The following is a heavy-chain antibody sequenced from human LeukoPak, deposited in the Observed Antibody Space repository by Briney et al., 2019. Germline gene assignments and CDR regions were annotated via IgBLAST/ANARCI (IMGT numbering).Heavy chain of an antibody. J-gene: IGHJ4*02. CDR3: ARSRNGSFDY. CDR2: ISWNAGGK. D-gene: IGHD6-25*01. Sequence: PGGSLRLSCSASGFTFDDHAMHWVRQAPGKGLEWVSLISWNAGGKYYADSVKGRFTISRDNSRNTLYLQMNNLRAEDTAVYYCARSRNGSFDYWGQGTLVTVSS. V-gene: IGHV3-43D*04. CDR1: GFTFDDHA.